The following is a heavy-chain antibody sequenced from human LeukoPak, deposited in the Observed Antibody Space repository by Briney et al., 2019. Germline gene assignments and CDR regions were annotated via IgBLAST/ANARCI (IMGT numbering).Heavy chain of an antibody. CDR1: GYTFTGYY. CDR2: INPLSGGT. Sequence: GASVKVSCKASGYTFTGYYMHWVRQTPGQGLEWMGWINPLSGGTNYAQKFQGRVTMTRDTSISTAYMEVSRLRSDDTAVYYCARGLLTSGSYAPDYWGQGTLVTVSS. D-gene: IGHD1-26*01. V-gene: IGHV1-2*02. CDR3: ARGLLTSGSYAPDY. J-gene: IGHJ4*02.